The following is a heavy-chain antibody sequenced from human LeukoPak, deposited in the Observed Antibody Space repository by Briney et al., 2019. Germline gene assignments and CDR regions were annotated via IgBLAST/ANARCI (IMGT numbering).Heavy chain of an antibody. J-gene: IGHJ3*02. D-gene: IGHD3-22*01. V-gene: IGHV6-1*01. Sequence: SQTLSLTCVISGDSVSSNSAAWNWIRQSPSRGLEWLGRTYYRSKWYNDYAVSVKSRITINPDTSKNQFSLQLNSVTPEDTAVYYCARDLDPEGYFDSSGYYLYAFDIWGQGTMVTVSS. CDR3: ARDLDPEGYFDSSGYYLYAFDI. CDR2: TYYRSKWYN. CDR1: GDSVSSNSAA.